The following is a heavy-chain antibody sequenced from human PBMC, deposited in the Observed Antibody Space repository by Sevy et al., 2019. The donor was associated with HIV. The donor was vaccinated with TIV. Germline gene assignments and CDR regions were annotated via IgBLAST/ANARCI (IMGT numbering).Heavy chain of an antibody. V-gene: IGHV3-48*02. D-gene: IGHD3-16*01. CDR2: ISRRSTTI. J-gene: IGHJ4*02. Sequence: GGSLRLSCAASGFPFSNYNMNWVRQTPGGGLEWVSYISRRSTTISYGDSVKGPFTISRDIDRSSLYLQTDALRDEDTAVYYCARETPISAYNDFWGQGTLVTVSS. CDR1: GFPFSNYN. CDR3: ARETPISAYNDF.